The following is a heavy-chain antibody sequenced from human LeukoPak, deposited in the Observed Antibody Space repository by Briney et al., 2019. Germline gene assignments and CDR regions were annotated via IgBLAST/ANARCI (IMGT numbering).Heavy chain of an antibody. D-gene: IGHD3-16*02. V-gene: IGHV3-30*02. Sequence: GGSLRLSCAASGFTFSSYAMHWVRQAPGKGLEWVAFIRYDGSNKYYADSVKGRFTISRDNSKNTLYLQMNSLRAEDTAVYYCAKDLSVWGSYRYTDYWGQGTLVTVSS. CDR1: GFTFSSYA. CDR2: IRYDGSNK. CDR3: AKDLSVWGSYRYTDY. J-gene: IGHJ4*02.